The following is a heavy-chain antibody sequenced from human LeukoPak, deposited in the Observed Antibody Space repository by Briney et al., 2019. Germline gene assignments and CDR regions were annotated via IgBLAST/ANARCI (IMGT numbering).Heavy chain of an antibody. CDR1: GFSFSGYA. V-gene: IGHV3-23*01. CDR3: ARARSGYKDI. Sequence: GGSLRLSCAASGFSFSGYAMSWVRQAPGKGLEWVSAISGSGGSTYYADSVKGRFTISRDNSQNTLYLQFNSLRDEDTAAYYCARARSGYKDIWGQGTMVTVSS. J-gene: IGHJ3*02. CDR2: ISGSGGST. D-gene: IGHD5-12*01.